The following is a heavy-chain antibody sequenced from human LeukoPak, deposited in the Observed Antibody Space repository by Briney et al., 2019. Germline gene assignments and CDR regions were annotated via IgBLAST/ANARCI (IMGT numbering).Heavy chain of an antibody. Sequence: GESLKVSCKGSGYSFTSYRISWVRQMPGKGLEWMGRIDPSDSYTNYSPSLQGHVTISADKSISTAYLQWSSLKASDTAMYYCASSDMNGYGMDVWGKGTTVTVSS. D-gene: IGHD3-9*01. CDR3: ASSDMNGYGMDV. CDR1: GYSFTSYR. V-gene: IGHV5-10-1*01. CDR2: IDPSDSYT. J-gene: IGHJ6*04.